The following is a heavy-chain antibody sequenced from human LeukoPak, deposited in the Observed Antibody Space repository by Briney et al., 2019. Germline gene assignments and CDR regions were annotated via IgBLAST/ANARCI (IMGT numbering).Heavy chain of an antibody. CDR2: IHSSGHT. Sequence: SETLSLTCSVSGDSISTYSWSWIRQSPGTGLEWIGYIHSSGHTDYNPSLKGRVTISVDTSQNHFSLKLTSVTAADMAVYYCARSSAGSGHDAFDIWGQGTMVTVSS. CDR3: ARSSAGSGHDAFDI. D-gene: IGHD3-10*01. J-gene: IGHJ3*02. CDR1: GDSISTYS. V-gene: IGHV4-59*12.